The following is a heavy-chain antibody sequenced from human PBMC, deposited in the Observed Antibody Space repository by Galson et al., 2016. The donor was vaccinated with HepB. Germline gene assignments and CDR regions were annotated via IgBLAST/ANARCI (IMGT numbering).Heavy chain of an antibody. D-gene: IGHD3-10*01. CDR3: ARDYVPGA. J-gene: IGHJ5*02. CDR1: GFTFSSYA. CDR2: ISGSGSST. V-gene: IGHV3-21*01. Sequence: SLRLSCAASGFTFSSYAMNWVRQAPGKGLEWVSAISGSGSSTYYADSVKGRFTISRDNARHSLYLEMNSLRGEDTAMYYCARDYVPGAWGQGVLVTVSS.